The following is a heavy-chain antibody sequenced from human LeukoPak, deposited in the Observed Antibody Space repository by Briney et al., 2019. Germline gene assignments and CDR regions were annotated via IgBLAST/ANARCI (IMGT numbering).Heavy chain of an antibody. CDR2: AYYKSKWFN. J-gene: IGHJ4*02. V-gene: IGHV6-1*01. Sequence: SQTLSLTCAISGDSVSTNSAAWNWIRQSPSRGLEWLGRAYYKSKWFNDYAVSVKSRITINPDTSKNQFSLQLNSVTPEDTAVYYCARTTIPTGGSVDSWGQGTLVTVSS. CDR1: GDSVSTNSAA. D-gene: IGHD2-2*02. CDR3: ARTTIPTGGSVDS.